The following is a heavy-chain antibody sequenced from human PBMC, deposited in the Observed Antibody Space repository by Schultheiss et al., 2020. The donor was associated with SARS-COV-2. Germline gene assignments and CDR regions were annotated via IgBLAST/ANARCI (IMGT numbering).Heavy chain of an antibody. J-gene: IGHJ4*01. CDR3: ATASGYNSRFDY. CDR2: ISYDGSNK. V-gene: IGHV3-30*03. D-gene: IGHD6-13*01. CDR1: GFTFSDSY. Sequence: GESLKISCAASGFTFSDSYMNWVRQAPGKGLEWVAVISYDGSNKYYVDSVKGRFTISKDNSKNTLFLQMNSLRSEDTAVYYCATASGYNSRFDYWGHGTLVTVSS.